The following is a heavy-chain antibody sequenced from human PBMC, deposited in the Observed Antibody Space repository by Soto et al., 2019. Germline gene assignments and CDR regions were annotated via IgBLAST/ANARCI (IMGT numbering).Heavy chain of an antibody. D-gene: IGHD4-17*01. Sequence: VQLVESGGGVVQPGRSLRLSCAASGFTLSDYAMHWVRQAPGKGLEWLAVISDDGTNKYYADFVKGRITISGDNSKNTLYLQMNSLRVEDTAVYYCARAPSSRYDYRDYRYYYYGMDVWGQGTTVSVFS. J-gene: IGHJ6*02. CDR1: GFTLSDYA. CDR3: ARAPSSRYDYRDYRYYYYGMDV. V-gene: IGHV3-30-3*01. CDR2: ISDDGTNK.